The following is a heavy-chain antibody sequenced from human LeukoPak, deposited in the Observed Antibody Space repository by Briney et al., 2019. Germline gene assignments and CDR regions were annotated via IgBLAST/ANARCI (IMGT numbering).Heavy chain of an antibody. CDR1: GVSISSSGYS. D-gene: IGHD6-19*01. V-gene: IGHV4-30-2*01. CDR3: ARARSSGWYGPYYFDY. Sequence: SETLSLTCAVSGVSISSSGYSWSWIRQPPGKGLEWIVYIHHSGSTYFNPSLKSRVAISLDKSKNQFSLKLSSVTAADTAVYYCARARSSGWYGPYYFDYWGQGTLVTVSS. CDR2: IHHSGST. J-gene: IGHJ4*02.